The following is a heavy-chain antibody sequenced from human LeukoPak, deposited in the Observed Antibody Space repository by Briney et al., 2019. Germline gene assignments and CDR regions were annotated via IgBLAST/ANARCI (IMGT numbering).Heavy chain of an antibody. CDR2: INAGNGNT. V-gene: IGHV1-3*01. J-gene: IGHJ4*02. CDR1: GYTFTRYA. CDR3: ARVSRALIAAAGDFDY. D-gene: IGHD6-13*01. Sequence: ASVKVSCKASGYTFTRYAMHWVRQAPGQRLEWRGWINAGNGNTKYSQKFQGRVTITRDTSASTAYMELSSLRSEDTAVYYCARVSRALIAAAGDFDYWGQGTLVTVSS.